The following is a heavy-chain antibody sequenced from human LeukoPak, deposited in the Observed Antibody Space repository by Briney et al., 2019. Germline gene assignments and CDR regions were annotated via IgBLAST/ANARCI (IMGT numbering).Heavy chain of an antibody. CDR2: INPKSGDT. D-gene: IGHD3-22*01. Sequence: ASVKVSCKASGYTFSGYYMHWVRQAPGQGLEWMGWINPKSGDTNYAQKFQDRVTLTRDTSISTAYLELSNLISDDTAVYYCARPNGYYYNWFDPLGQGTLVTVSS. J-gene: IGHJ5*02. CDR1: GYTFSGYY. CDR3: ARPNGYYYNWFDP. V-gene: IGHV1-2*02.